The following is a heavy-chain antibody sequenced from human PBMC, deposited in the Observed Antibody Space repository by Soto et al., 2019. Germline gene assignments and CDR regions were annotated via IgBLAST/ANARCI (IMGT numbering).Heavy chain of an antibody. V-gene: IGHV3-9*01. CDR1: GFTFDDYA. CDR2: ISWNSGSI. Sequence: HPGGSLRLSCAASGFTFDDYAMHWVRQAPGKGLEWVSGISWNSGSIGYADSVKGRFTISRDNAKNSLYLQMNSLRAEDTALYYCAKGPSGGQDAFDIWGQGTMVTVSS. CDR3: AKGPSGGQDAFDI. D-gene: IGHD2-8*02. J-gene: IGHJ3*02.